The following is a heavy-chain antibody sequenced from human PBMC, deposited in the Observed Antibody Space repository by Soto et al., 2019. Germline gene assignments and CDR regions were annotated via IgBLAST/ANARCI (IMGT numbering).Heavy chain of an antibody. Sequence: GGSLRLSCAASGFTFSSYEMNWFRQAPGKGLEWVSYISSSGSTIYYADSVKGRFTISRDNAKNSLYLQMNSLRAEDTAVYYCARDSITIFGVVILSYYYYYGMDVWGQGTTVTV. D-gene: IGHD3-3*01. J-gene: IGHJ6*02. CDR3: ARDSITIFGVVILSYYYYYGMDV. V-gene: IGHV3-48*03. CDR1: GFTFSSYE. CDR2: ISSSGSTI.